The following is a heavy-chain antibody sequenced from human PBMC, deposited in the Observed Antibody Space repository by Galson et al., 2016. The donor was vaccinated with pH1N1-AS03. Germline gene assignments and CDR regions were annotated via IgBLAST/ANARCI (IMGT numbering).Heavy chain of an antibody. Sequence: QSGAEVKKPGESLRISCKGSGYSFTAYWIDWVRQMPGKGLEWMGRIDPSDSYTTYGPSFQGHVIISADKSLTTAYLQWSSLRASDAAIYYCARHNHFSGDYGRSDYWGQGTLVTVSS. CDR2: IDPSDSYT. CDR1: GYSFTAYW. V-gene: IGHV5-10-1*01. D-gene: IGHD3-16*01. J-gene: IGHJ4*02. CDR3: ARHNHFSGDYGRSDY.